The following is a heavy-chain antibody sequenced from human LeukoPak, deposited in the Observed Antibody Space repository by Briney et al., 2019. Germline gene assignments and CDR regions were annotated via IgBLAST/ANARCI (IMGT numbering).Heavy chain of an antibody. V-gene: IGHV1-8*03. CDR3: ATSTGSITSPYFDY. Sequence: GGSVKVSCKASGYTFSNYDINWMRQATGQGLEWMAWMCPTNGDTGYAQKFQGRVTLTRDTSMSTAYMELSSLRSEDTAVYYCATSTGSITSPYFDYWGQGTLVTVSS. D-gene: IGHD6-6*01. CDR1: GYTFSNYD. J-gene: IGHJ4*02. CDR2: MCPTNGDT.